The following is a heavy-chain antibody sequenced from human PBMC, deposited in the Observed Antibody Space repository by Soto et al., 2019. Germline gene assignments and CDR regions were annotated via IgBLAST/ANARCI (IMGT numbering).Heavy chain of an antibody. CDR1: GFTFSDYY. D-gene: IGHD6-13*01. CDR2: ISGSSTYT. Sequence: QVQLVESGGGLVKPGGSLRLSCAVSGFTFSDYYMTWIRQAPGTGLEWISYISGSSTYTLYADSVKGRFTISRDTAKSSVFLQMNSLRAEDTAVYYCGRVAASGYYFDYWGQGSLVTVSS. V-gene: IGHV3-11*06. CDR3: GRVAASGYYFDY. J-gene: IGHJ4*02.